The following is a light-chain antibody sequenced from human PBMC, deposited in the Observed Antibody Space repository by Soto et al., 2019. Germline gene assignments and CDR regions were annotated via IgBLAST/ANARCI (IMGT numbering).Light chain of an antibody. CDR1: SSDVGDTEY. CDR2: DVT. CDR3: AAWDDSLNEYV. V-gene: IGLV2-11*01. Sequence: QSVLTQPRSVSGSPGQSVTISCTGTSSDVGDTEYVSWYQQRPGKVPKLMIYDVTRRPSGVPDRFSGSKSGITASLTISGLQAEDEADYCCAAWDDSLNEYVFGDGTKLTVL. J-gene: IGLJ1*01.